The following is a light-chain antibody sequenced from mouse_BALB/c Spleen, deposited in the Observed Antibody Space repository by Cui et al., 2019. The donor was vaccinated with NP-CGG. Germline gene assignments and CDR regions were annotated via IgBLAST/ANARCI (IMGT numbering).Light chain of an antibody. Sequence: VVVTQQSALTTSPGETVTLTCRSSTGAVTTSNYANWVREKPDHFFTGLIGGTNNRAPGVPARFSGSLIGDKAALTITGAQTEDEAIYFCALWYSNHWVFGGGTKLTVL. CDR3: ALWYSNHWV. CDR1: TGAVTTSNY. CDR2: GTN. V-gene: IGLV1*01. J-gene: IGLJ1*01.